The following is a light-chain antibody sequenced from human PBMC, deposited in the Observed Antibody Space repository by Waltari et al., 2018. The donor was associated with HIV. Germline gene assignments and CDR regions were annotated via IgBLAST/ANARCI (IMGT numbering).Light chain of an antibody. Sequence: DIQLTQFPSFLSASVGDRVTITCRAGQGISTYLAWYQQKPGKAPKLLIYAASTLQSGVPSRFSGSGSGTEFTLTISSLQPEDFATYYCQQVNTAFTFGPGTKVEIK. CDR2: AAS. CDR1: QGISTY. J-gene: IGKJ3*01. CDR3: QQVNTAFT. V-gene: IGKV1-9*01.